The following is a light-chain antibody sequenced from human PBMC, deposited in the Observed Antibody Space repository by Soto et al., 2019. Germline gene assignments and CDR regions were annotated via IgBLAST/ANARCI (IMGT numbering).Light chain of an antibody. Sequence: QSALTQPSSVSGSPGQSITISCTGISSDIGGYYYVSWYQHHPGKAPKLLIYQVTNRPSRVSNRFSGSKSGNTASLTISGLQADDEADYYCTSYSSSDIFYVFGTGTKVTV. CDR1: SSDIGGYYY. CDR3: TSYSSSDIFYV. J-gene: IGLJ1*01. V-gene: IGLV2-14*01. CDR2: QVT.